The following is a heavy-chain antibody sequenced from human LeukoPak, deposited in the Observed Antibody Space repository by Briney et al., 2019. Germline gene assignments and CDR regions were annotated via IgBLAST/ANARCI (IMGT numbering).Heavy chain of an antibody. Sequence: SQTLSLTCVLSGDSISRGTYSWSWIRQPPGKGLEWFGYIFHTGSTFYTPSLKSRVTISVDTSKNQFSLRLNSVTAADTAVYYCARELWFANAPGSWLDPCGQGTLVTVSS. D-gene: IGHD3-10*01. V-gene: IGHV4-30-2*01. CDR3: ARELWFANAPGSWLDP. J-gene: IGHJ5*02. CDR2: IFHTGST. CDR1: GDSISRGTYS.